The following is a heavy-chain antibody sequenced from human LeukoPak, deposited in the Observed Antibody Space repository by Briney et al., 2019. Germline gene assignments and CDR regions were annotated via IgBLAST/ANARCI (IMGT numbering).Heavy chain of an antibody. CDR2: INPNSGGT. CDR3: AREGSEAYDFWSGYFDY. V-gene: IGHV1-2*02. Sequence: ASVKVSCKASGYTFTGYYMHWVRQAPGQGLEWMGWINPNSGGTNYAQKFQGRVTMTRDTSISTAYMELSSLRSEDTAVYYCAREGSEAYDFWSGYFDYWGQGTLVTVSS. CDR1: GYTFTGYY. D-gene: IGHD3-3*01. J-gene: IGHJ4*02.